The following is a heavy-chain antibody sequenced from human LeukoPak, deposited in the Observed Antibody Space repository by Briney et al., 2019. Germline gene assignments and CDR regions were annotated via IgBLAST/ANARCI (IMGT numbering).Heavy chain of an antibody. Sequence: ASVKVSCKASGGTFSSYAISWVRQAPGQGLEWMGGIIPIFGTANYAQKFQGRVTITADESTSTAYMELSSLRSEDTAVYYCARDRVGWDAFDIRGQGTMVTVSS. CDR2: IIPIFGTA. D-gene: IGHD1-26*01. CDR1: GGTFSSYA. CDR3: ARDRVGWDAFDI. V-gene: IGHV1-69*13. J-gene: IGHJ3*02.